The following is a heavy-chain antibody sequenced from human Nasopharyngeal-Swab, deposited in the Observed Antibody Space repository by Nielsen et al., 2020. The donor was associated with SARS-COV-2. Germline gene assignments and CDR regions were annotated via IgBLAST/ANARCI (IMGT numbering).Heavy chain of an antibody. CDR2: IDPSDSYT. Sequence: VRQMPGKGLEWMGRIDPSDSYTNYSPSFQGHVTISADKSISTAYLQWSSLKASDTAMYYCARHPYYDSSGYSPRYFDYWGQGTLVTVSS. CDR3: ARHPYYDSSGYSPRYFDY. J-gene: IGHJ4*02. V-gene: IGHV5-10-1*01. D-gene: IGHD3-22*01.